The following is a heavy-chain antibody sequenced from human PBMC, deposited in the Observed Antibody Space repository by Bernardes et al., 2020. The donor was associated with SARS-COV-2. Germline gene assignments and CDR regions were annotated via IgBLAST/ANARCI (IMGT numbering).Heavy chain of an antibody. CDR2: ISGSGGST. CDR1: GFTFSSYN. D-gene: IGHD2-8*01. CDR3: ARVRGGYANY. J-gene: IGHJ4*02. V-gene: IGHV3-23*01. Sequence: GGSLRLSRTASGFTFSSYNMNWVRQAPEKGLEWVSFISGSGGSTYYADSVKGRFTISRDNSKNTLYLQMNSLRAEDTAVYYCARVRGGYANYWGQGTLVTVSS.